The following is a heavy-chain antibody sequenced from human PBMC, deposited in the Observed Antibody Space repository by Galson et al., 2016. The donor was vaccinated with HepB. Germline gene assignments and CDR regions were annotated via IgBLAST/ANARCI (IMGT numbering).Heavy chain of an antibody. Sequence: QSGAEVKKSGESLKISCSTSGYSFTNFWIAWVRQMPGKGLEWMGIIYPGDSDSRYSPSFQGRVIMSADTSVSTAYLTWNSLKASDTAMYYCARSSSIQGKFAFWGQGTLVTVSS. V-gene: IGHV5-51*01. D-gene: IGHD5-18*01. CDR3: ARSSSIQGKFAF. CDR1: GYSFTNFW. CDR2: IYPGDSDS. J-gene: IGHJ4*02.